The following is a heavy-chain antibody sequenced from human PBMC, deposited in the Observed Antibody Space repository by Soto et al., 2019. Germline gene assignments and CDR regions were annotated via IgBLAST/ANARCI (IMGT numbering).Heavy chain of an antibody. J-gene: IGHJ2*01. Sequence: QVQLVQSGAEVKKPGSSVKVSCKASVGTFSSYTISWVRQAPGQGLEWMGRIIPILGIANYSQKFQGRVTITADESTSTGYMELSSLRSEDTAVYYCAREAHPFRRWYFDLWGRGTLVTVSS. CDR3: AREAHPFRRWYFDL. V-gene: IGHV1-69*08. CDR1: VGTFSSYT. CDR2: IIPILGIA.